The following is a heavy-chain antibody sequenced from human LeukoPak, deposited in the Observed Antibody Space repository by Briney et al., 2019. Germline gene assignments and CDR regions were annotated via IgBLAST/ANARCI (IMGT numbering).Heavy chain of an antibody. V-gene: IGHV4-39*07. CDR3: ARRWIRRVAQFRPTRTPRFGGWVDI. J-gene: IGHJ3*02. D-gene: IGHD1/OR15-1a*01. CDR1: GGSISSSSYY. CDR2: IYYSGST. Sequence: SETLSLTCTVSGGSISSSSYYWGWIRQPPGKGLEWIGSIYYSGSTYYNPSLKSRVTISVDTSKNQFSLKLSSVTAADTAVYYCARRWIRRVAQFRPTRTPRFGGWVDIWGQGTMVTVSS.